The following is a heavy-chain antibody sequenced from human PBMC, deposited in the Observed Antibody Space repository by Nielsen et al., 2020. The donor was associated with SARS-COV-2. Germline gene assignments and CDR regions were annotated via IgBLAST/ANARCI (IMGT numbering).Heavy chain of an antibody. Sequence: GESLKISCKGSGYSFTSYWISWVRQMPGKGLEWMGRIDPSDSYTNYSPSFQGHVTISADKSISTAYLQWSSLKASDTVMYYCASHYCSGGSCYSESGMDVWGQGTTVTVSS. V-gene: IGHV5-10-1*01. J-gene: IGHJ6*02. D-gene: IGHD2-15*01. CDR2: IDPSDSYT. CDR1: GYSFTSYW. CDR3: ASHYCSGGSCYSESGMDV.